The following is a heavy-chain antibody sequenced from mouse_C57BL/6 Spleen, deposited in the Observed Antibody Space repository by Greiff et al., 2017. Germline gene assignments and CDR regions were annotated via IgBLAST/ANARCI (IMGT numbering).Heavy chain of an antibody. CDR3: ARSGVVAPNFDY. J-gene: IGHJ2*01. D-gene: IGHD1-1*01. Sequence: EVQLQQSGAELVRPGSSVKLSCKASGYTFTSYCINWVKQRPGQGLEWIGNIYTGNGYTNYNEKFKGKATLTADKSSSTAYMQLSSLTSEDSAIYYCARSGVVAPNFDYWGQGTTLTVSS. V-gene: IGHV1-58*01. CDR2: IYTGNGYT. CDR1: GYTFTSYC.